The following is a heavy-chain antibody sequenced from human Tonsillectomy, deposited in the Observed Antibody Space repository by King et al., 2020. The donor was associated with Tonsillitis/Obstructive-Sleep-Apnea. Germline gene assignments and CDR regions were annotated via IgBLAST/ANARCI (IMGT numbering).Heavy chain of an antibody. CDR1: GGSISSNNW. CDR2: THQSGST. D-gene: IGHD1-20*01. J-gene: IGHJ3*01. Sequence: QLQESGPGLVEPSGTLSLTCAVSGGSISSNNWWSWVRQPPGKGLDWIGETHQSGSTNYIPSLKSRVTISADKSGNQFSLKLSSVTAADTAVYYCARHLGIIATRGFDFWGQGTMVTVAS. V-gene: IGHV4-4*02. CDR3: ARHLGIIATRGFDF.